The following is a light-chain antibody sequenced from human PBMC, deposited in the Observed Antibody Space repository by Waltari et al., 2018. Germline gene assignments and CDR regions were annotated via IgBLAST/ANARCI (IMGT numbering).Light chain of an antibody. V-gene: IGKV3-20*01. CDR2: GAS. Sequence: EIVLTQSPGTLSLSPGERATLSCRASQSVSSRYLVWYQQKRGQAPRLLIYGASSRATGIPDRFSGSGSGTDFTLTISRLEPEDFAVYYCQQYGNSITFGQGTRLEIK. J-gene: IGKJ5*01. CDR3: QQYGNSIT. CDR1: QSVSSRY.